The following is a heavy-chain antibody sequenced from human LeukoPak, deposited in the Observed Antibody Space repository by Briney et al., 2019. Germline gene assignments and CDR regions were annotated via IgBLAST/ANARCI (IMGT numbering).Heavy chain of an antibody. Sequence: PGGSLRLSCAASGFTFSSYWMNWVRQAPWKGLVWVSRIASDGSSTTYADSVKGRFSISRDNAKNTLYLQMNSLRVEDTAVYYCAGGRPHGNDYWGQGTLVTVSS. J-gene: IGHJ4*02. CDR1: GFTFSSYW. CDR2: IASDGSST. V-gene: IGHV3-74*01. D-gene: IGHD4-23*01. CDR3: AGGRPHGNDY.